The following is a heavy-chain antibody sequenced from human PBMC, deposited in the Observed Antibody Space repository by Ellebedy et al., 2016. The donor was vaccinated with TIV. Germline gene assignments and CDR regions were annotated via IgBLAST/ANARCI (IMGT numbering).Heavy chain of an antibody. J-gene: IGHJ6*03. CDR1: GGSFSDFY. V-gene: IGHV4-34*01. Sequence: SETLSLXCAVYGGSFSDFYWSWIRQPPGKGLEWVGEIDHSGVTNYNPSLKSRLTISVDTSKNQFSLKLSSVTAADTAVYYCARKYYYGSGSYWGSYYYYYYMDVWGKGTTVTVSS. D-gene: IGHD3-10*01. CDR3: ARKYYYGSGSYWGSYYYYYYMDV. CDR2: IDHSGVT.